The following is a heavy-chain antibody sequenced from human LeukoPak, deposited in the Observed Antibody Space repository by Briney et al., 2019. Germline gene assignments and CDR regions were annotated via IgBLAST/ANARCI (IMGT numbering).Heavy chain of an antibody. CDR1: GYTFTNYG. CDR2: ISAYNGDT. J-gene: IGHJ3*02. CDR3: ATGPKYYYDSSGYYGI. D-gene: IGHD3-22*01. V-gene: IGHV1-18*01. Sequence: ASVTVSFKASGYTFTNYGISWVRQAPGQGLEWMGWISAYNGDTNYAQKFRGRVTMTTDTSTSTAYMELRSLRSDDTAVYYCATGPKYYYDSSGYYGIWGQGTMVTVSS.